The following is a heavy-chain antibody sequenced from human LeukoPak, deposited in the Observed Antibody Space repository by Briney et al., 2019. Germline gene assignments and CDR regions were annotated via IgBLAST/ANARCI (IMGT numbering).Heavy chain of an antibody. V-gene: IGHV4-38-2*02. J-gene: IGHJ4*02. D-gene: IGHD3-9*01. Sequence: PSETLSLTCTVSGYSISSGYYWGWIRQPPGKGLEWIGSIYHSGSTYYNPSLKSRVTISVDTSKNQFSLKLSSVTAADTAVYYCARIRRNYDILTGRNIDYWGQGTLVTVSS. CDR2: IYHSGST. CDR1: GYSISSGYY. CDR3: ARIRRNYDILTGRNIDY.